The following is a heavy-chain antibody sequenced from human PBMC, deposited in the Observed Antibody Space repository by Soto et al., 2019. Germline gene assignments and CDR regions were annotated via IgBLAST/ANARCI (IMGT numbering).Heavy chain of an antibody. D-gene: IGHD3-10*01. Sequence: LRLSCAASGFTFSSYAMSWVRQAPGKGLEWVSAISGSGGSTYYADSVKGRFTISRDNSKNTLYLQMNSLRAEDTAVYYCAKDAAWITMVRGVIFDYFDYWGQGTLVTVSS. J-gene: IGHJ4*02. CDR2: ISGSGGST. CDR3: AKDAAWITMVRGVIFDYFDY. CDR1: GFTFSSYA. V-gene: IGHV3-23*01.